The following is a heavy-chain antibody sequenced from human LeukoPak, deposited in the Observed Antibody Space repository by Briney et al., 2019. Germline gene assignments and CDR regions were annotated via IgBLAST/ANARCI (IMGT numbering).Heavy chain of an antibody. CDR3: AREGAAEDY. CDR2: IYYSGST. V-gene: IGHV4-61*01. CDR1: GGSVSSGSYC. J-gene: IGHJ4*02. D-gene: IGHD6-13*01. Sequence: SETLSLTCPGSGGSVSSGSYCWSWIRQPPGKGLEWIGYIYYSGSTNYNPSLKSRVTISVGTSKNQFSLKLSTVTAADTAVYYCAREGAAEDYWGQGTLVTVSS.